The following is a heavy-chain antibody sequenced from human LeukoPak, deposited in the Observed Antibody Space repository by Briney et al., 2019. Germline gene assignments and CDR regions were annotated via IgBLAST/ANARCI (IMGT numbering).Heavy chain of an antibody. V-gene: IGHV3-11*04. CDR2: ISSSGSTI. Sequence: GGSLRLSCAASGFTFSDYYMSWIRQAPGKGLEWVSYISSSGSTIYYADSVKGRFTISRDNAKNSLYLQMNSLRAEDTAVYYCASERFWSGYHIDYWGQETLVTVSS. CDR1: GFTFSDYY. J-gene: IGHJ4*02. CDR3: ASERFWSGYHIDY. D-gene: IGHD3-3*01.